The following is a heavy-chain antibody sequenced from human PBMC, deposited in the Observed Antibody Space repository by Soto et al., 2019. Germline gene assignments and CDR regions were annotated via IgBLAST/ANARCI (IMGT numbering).Heavy chain of an antibody. V-gene: IGHV4-34*01. CDR2: INHSGST. CDR3: ARGRGAGSYYKSYYYYYMDV. D-gene: IGHD3-10*01. Sequence: SETLSLTCAVYGGSFSGYYWSWIRQPPGKGLEWIGEINHSGSTNYNPSLKSRVTISVDTSKNQFSLKLSSVTAADTAVYYCARGRGAGSYYKSYYYYYMDVWGKGTTVTVSS. CDR1: GGSFSGYY. J-gene: IGHJ6*03.